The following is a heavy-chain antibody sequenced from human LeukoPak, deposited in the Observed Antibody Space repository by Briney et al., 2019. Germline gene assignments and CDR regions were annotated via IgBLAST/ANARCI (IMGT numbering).Heavy chain of an antibody. CDR2: ISSDGSST. CDR3: ARDKVSNYVFDY. V-gene: IGHV3-74*01. Sequence: GGSLRLSCAASGFTFSSYWMLWVRQAPGKGLVWVSHISSDGSSTSYADSVKGRFTISRDNAKNTLYLQMNRLRAEDTAVYYCARDKVSNYVFDYWGQGTLVTVSS. D-gene: IGHD4-11*01. CDR1: GFTFSSYW. J-gene: IGHJ4*02.